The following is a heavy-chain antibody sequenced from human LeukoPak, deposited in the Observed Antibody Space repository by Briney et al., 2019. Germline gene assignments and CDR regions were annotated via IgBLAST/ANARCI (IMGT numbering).Heavy chain of an antibody. CDR3: ARDIYYYDSSGYYRFDY. CDR2: INHSGST. D-gene: IGHD3-22*01. J-gene: IGHJ4*02. Sequence: SETLSLTCAVSGGSFSGYYWSWIRQPPGKGLEWIGEINHSGSTNYNPSLKSRVTISVDTSKNQFSLKLSSVTAADTAVYYCARDIYYYDSSGYYRFDYWGQGTLVTVSS. V-gene: IGHV4-34*01. CDR1: GGSFSGYY.